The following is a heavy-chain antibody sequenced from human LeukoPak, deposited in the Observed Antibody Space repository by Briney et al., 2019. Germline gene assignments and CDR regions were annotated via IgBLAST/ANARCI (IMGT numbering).Heavy chain of an antibody. J-gene: IGHJ4*02. Sequence: SQTLSLTCTVSGGSISSGGYYWSWIRQHPGKGLEWIGYIYYSGSTYYNLSLKSRVTISVDTSKNQFSLKLSSVTAADTAVYYCARMGIQLWKFDYWGQGTLVTVSS. D-gene: IGHD5-18*01. CDR2: IYYSGST. CDR1: GGSISSGGYY. V-gene: IGHV4-31*03. CDR3: ARMGIQLWKFDY.